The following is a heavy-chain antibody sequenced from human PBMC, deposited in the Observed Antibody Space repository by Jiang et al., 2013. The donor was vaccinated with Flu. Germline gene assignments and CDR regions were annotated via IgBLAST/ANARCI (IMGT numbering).Heavy chain of an antibody. J-gene: IGHJ6*02. CDR1: GGTFSSYA. D-gene: IGHD6-13*01. CDR3: ARERPALIAAAGGSYYYGMDV. Sequence: QLVESGAEVKKPGSSVKVSCKASGGTFSSYAISWVRQAPGQGLEWMGRIIPILGIANYAQKFQGRVTITADKSTSTAYMELSSLRSEDTAVYYCARERPALIAAAGGSYYYGMDVWGQGTTVTVSS. V-gene: IGHV1-69*09. CDR2: IIPILGIA.